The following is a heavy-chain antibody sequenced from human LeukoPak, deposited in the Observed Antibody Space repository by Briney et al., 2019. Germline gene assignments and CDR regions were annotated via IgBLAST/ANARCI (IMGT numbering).Heavy chain of an antibody. CDR2: INPNSGGT. V-gene: IGHV1-2*02. J-gene: IGHJ6*03. D-gene: IGHD6-25*01. CDR1: GYTFTGYY. CDR3: ARDLADYYYYYMDV. Sequence: ASVKVSCKASGYTFTGYYMHWVRQAPGQGLEWMGWINPNSGGTNYAQKFQGRVTMTRDTSISTAYMELSRLRSDDTAVYYCARDLADYYYYYMDVWGKGTTVTVSS.